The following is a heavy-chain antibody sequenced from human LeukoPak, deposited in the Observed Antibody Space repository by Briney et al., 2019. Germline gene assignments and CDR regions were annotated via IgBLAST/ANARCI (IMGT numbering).Heavy chain of an antibody. J-gene: IGHJ4*02. Sequence: TSETLSLTCTVSGGSISGYYWSWIRQPPGKGLEWIGYIYYSGSTNYNPSLKSRVTISVDTSKNQFSLKLSSVTAADTAVYYCASEQQLVIFDYWGQGTLVTVSS. D-gene: IGHD6-13*01. CDR3: ASEQQLVIFDY. V-gene: IGHV4-59*12. CDR2: IYYSGST. CDR1: GGSISGYY.